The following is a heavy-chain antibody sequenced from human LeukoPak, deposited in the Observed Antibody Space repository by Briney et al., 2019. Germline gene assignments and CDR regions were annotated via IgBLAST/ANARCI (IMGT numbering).Heavy chain of an antibody. V-gene: IGHV3-30-3*02. CDR2: GSNK. Sequence: GSNKYYAVSVKDRFPISRDNSKTTLYLQMNSLRAEDTAVYYCAKLRGYYYGSGTLNGYFDYWGQGTLVTVSS. J-gene: IGHJ4*02. CDR3: AKLRGYYYGSGTLNGYFDY. D-gene: IGHD3-10*01.